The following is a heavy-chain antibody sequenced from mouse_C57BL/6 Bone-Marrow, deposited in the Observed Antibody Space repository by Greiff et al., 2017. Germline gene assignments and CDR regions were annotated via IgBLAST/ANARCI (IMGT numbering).Heavy chain of an antibody. V-gene: IGHV1-4*01. CDR2: INPSSGYT. J-gene: IGHJ1*03. CDR3: ARYYGSSYWYFDV. D-gene: IGHD1-1*01. Sequence: VKLMESGAELVRPGASVKMSCKASGYTFTSYTMHWVKQRPGQGLEWIGYINPSSGYTKYNQKFKDKATLTADKSSSTAYMQLSSLTSEDSAVYYCARYYGSSYWYFDVWGTGTTVTVSS. CDR1: GYTFTSYT.